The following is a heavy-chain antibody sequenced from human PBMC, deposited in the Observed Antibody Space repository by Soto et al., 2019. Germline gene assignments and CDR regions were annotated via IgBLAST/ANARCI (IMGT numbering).Heavy chain of an antibody. J-gene: IGHJ4*02. CDR1: GFTFSSYA. CDR2: ISGGGGST. D-gene: IGHD2-2*01. CDR3: AKGRGYCMSTSCYVGSDY. Sequence: EVQLLESGGGLVQPGGSLRLSCAASGFTFSSYAMSWVRQAPGKGLEWVSAISGGGGSTYYADSVKGRFTISRDNSKNTLYLQMNSLRAEDTAVYYCAKGRGYCMSTSCYVGSDYWGQGTLVTVSS. V-gene: IGHV3-23*01.